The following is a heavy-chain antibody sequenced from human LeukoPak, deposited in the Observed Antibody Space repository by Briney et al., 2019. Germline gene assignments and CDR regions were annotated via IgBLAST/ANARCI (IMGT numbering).Heavy chain of an antibody. V-gene: IGHV3-7*01. Sequence: GGSLRLSCAASGFTFSSYWMSWVRQAPGKGLEWVANIKQDGSEKYYVDSVKGRFTISRDNAKNSLYLQMNSLRAEDTAVYYCARDRINMMVLGHDSGLDCWGQGTLVTVSS. D-gene: IGHD3-22*01. J-gene: IGHJ4*02. CDR2: IKQDGSEK. CDR1: GFTFSSYW. CDR3: ARDRINMMVLGHDSGLDC.